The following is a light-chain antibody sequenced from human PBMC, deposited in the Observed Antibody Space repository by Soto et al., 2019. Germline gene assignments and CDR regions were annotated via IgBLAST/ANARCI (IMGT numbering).Light chain of an antibody. CDR3: QQYHSSPAGFT. CDR2: GAS. CDR1: QSVSSTY. V-gene: IGKV3-20*01. Sequence: PGDRATLSCRASQSVSSTYFAWYRQKPGQPPSLLIYGASNRATGVPDRFSGSGSGPDFTLTISRLEPEDFAVYYCQQYHSSPAGFTFGPGTTVEIK. J-gene: IGKJ3*01.